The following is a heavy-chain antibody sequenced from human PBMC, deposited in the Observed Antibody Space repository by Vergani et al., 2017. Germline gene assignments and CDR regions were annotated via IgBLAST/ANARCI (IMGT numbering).Heavy chain of an antibody. V-gene: IGHV3-15*01. D-gene: IGHD4-11*01. Sequence: EVQLVESGGGLVKPGGSLRLSCAASGFTFSNAWMSWVRQAPGKGLEWVGRIKSKTDGGTTDYAAPVKGRFTISRDDSNNTLYLQMNSLKTEDTAVYYCTTEITTYYYYYGMDVWGQGTTVTVSS. CDR3: TTEITTYYYYYGMDV. CDR1: GFTFSNAW. CDR2: IKSKTDGGTT. J-gene: IGHJ6*02.